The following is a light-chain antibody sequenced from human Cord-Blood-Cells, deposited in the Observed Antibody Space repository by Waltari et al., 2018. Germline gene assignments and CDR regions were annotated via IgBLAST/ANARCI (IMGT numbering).Light chain of an antibody. CDR1: QSLVHSDGNTY. J-gene: IGKJ4*02. V-gene: IGKV2-30*02. Sequence: DVVMTQSPLSLTVTLGQPASISCRSSQSLVHSDGNTYLNWFQQRPGQSPGRLIYKVSNRDSGVPDRFSGSKSGNTASLTISGLQAEDEADYYCCSYAGSYPWVFGGGTK. CDR3: CSYAGSYPWV. CDR2: KVS.